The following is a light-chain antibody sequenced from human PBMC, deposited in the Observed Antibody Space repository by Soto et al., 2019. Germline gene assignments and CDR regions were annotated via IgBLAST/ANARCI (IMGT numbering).Light chain of an antibody. CDR3: QQLNSYPLT. J-gene: IGKJ4*01. CDR1: QDISSY. CDR2: AAS. V-gene: IGKV1-9*01. Sequence: DIQLTQSPSFLSASVGDRVSITCRASQDISSYLAWYQRKPGKAPKLLIYAASTLQSGVPSRFSGSGSGTELTLTISSLQPEDFATYYCQQLNSYPLTFGGGTKVEIK.